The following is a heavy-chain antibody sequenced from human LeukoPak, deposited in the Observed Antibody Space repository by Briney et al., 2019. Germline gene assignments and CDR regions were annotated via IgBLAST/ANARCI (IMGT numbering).Heavy chain of an antibody. CDR1: GGSISSCY. D-gene: IGHD6-13*01. V-gene: IGHV4-4*07. Sequence: SETLSLTCTVSGGSISSCYWSWIRQPAGKGLEWIGRIYTSGSTNYNPSLKSRVTMSVDTSKNQFSLKLSSVTAADAAVYYCAGASAAADPAEYFQHWGQGTLVTVSS. CDR2: IYTSGST. J-gene: IGHJ1*01. CDR3: AGASAAADPAEYFQH.